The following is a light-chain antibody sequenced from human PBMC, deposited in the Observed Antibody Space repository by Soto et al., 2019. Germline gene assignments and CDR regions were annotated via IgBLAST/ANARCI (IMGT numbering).Light chain of an antibody. CDR1: SSDVGGYNY. CDR3: SLFKV. Sequence: QSALTQPASVSGSPGQSITISCTGTSSDVGGYNYVSWYQQHPGKAPKLMIYDVSNRPSGVSNRFSGSKSGNTASLTISGLQAEDEADYYCSLFKVFGTGTKVTVL. CDR2: DVS. J-gene: IGLJ1*01. V-gene: IGLV2-14*03.